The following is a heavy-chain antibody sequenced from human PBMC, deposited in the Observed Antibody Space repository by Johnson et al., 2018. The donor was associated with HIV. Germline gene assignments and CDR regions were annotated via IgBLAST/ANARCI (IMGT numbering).Heavy chain of an antibody. CDR3: ARASGEWDAFDI. V-gene: IGHV3-66*01. CDR2: IYSGDTT. D-gene: IGHD3-10*01. CDR1: GFTVSSNY. J-gene: IGHJ3*02. Sequence: VQLVESGGGLVQPGGSLRLSCAASGFTVSSNYMSWVRQAPGKGLEWVSVIYSGDTTYYADSVQGRFTISRDTSENTVDLQMTNVRAEDTAVYYCARASGEWDAFDIWGQGTVVTVSS.